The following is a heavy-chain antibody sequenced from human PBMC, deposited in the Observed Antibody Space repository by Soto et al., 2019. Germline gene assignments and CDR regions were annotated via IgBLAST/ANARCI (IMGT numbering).Heavy chain of an antibody. Sequence: SETLSLTCTVSGGSINSGGYSWTWIRQPPGKGLEWIGFIYHTGTTYYNPSLKSRVTISVDTSKNQFSLKLSSVTAADTAVYYCASQSIAVAGTVWFDPWSQGTLVTVSS. CDR3: ASQSIAVAGTVWFDP. J-gene: IGHJ5*02. D-gene: IGHD6-19*01. V-gene: IGHV4-30-2*01. CDR2: IYHTGTT. CDR1: GGSINSGGYS.